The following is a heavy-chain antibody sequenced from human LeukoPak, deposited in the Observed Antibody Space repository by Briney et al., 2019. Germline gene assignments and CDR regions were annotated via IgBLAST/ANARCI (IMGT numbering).Heavy chain of an antibody. CDR2: IYTSGST. CDR3: ASSIVGALGHPGAFSNPSYYYYMDV. D-gene: IGHD1-26*01. Sequence: PSETLSLTCTVSGGSISSVSYYWSWIRQPAGKRLEWIGRIYTSGSTNYNPSLKSRVTISVDTSKHQFSLKLSSVTAADTAVYYCASSIVGALGHPGAFSNPSYYYYMDVWGKGTTVTISS. J-gene: IGHJ6*03. CDR1: GGSISSVSYY. V-gene: IGHV4-61*02.